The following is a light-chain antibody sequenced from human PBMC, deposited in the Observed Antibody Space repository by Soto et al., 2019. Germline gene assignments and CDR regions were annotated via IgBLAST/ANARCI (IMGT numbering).Light chain of an antibody. CDR2: GAS. CDR3: QQYGSSPGT. J-gene: IGKJ1*01. CDR1: QSLGTS. Sequence: VVMTHSPATLSVSPWEGVFLSFRASQSLGTSLARYHHKPGQAPRLLLYGASSRATGIPDRFSGSGSGTDFTLTISRLEPEDFAVYYCQQYGSSPGTFGQGTKVDIK. V-gene: IGKV3-20*01.